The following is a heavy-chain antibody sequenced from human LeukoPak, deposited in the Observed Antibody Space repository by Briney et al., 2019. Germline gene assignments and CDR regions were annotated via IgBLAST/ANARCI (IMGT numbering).Heavy chain of an antibody. D-gene: IGHD3-3*01. CDR3: ARLQTRKIFGVAYYFAY. V-gene: IGHV4-34*01. Sequence: SETLSLTCAVYGGSFSGYYWSWIRQPPGKGLEWIGEINHSGSTNYNPSLKSRVTISVDTSKNQFSLKLSSVTAADTAVSYCARLQTRKIFGVAYYFAYWGQGTLVTVSS. CDR2: INHSGST. J-gene: IGHJ4*02. CDR1: GGSFSGYY.